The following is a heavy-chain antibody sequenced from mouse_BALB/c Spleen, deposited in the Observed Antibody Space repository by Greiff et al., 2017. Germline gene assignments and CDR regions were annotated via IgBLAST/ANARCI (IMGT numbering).Heavy chain of an antibody. CDR1: GFTFSSYA. CDR2: ISSGGST. Sequence: EVKLMESGGGLVKPGGSLKLSCAASGFTFSSYAMSWVRQTPEKRLEWVASISSGGSTYYRDSVKGRFTISRDNARNILYLQMSSLRSEDTAMYYCARGGWAYAMDYWGQGTSVTVSS. CDR3: ARGGWAYAMDY. J-gene: IGHJ4*01. D-gene: IGHD1-2*01. V-gene: IGHV5-6-5*01.